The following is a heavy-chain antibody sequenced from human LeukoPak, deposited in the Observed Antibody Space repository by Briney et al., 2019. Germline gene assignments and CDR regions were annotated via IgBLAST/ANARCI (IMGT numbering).Heavy chain of an antibody. D-gene: IGHD5-24*01. CDR1: GFTFSSYE. V-gene: IGHV3-48*03. CDR2: ISSSGSTL. CDR3: ARTDGYNSPYFDY. Sequence: GVLRLSCAASGFTFSSYEMNWVRQAPGKGLEWVSYISSSGSTLYYADSVKGRFTISRDNAKNSLYLQMNSLRAEDTAVYYCARTDGYNSPYFDYWGQGTLVTVSS. J-gene: IGHJ4*02.